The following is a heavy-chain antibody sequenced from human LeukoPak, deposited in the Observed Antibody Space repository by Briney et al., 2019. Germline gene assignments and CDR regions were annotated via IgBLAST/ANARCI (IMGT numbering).Heavy chain of an antibody. J-gene: IGHJ4*02. V-gene: IGHV1-2*02. CDR2: INPNSGGT. CDR3: ARVRLEYSSSDGFDY. CDR1: GYTFTGYY. Sequence: ASVKVSCKASGYTFTGYYMHWVRQAPGQGLEWMGWINPNSGGTNYAQKFQGRVTMTRDTSISTAYMELSRLRSDDTAVYHCARVRLEYSSSDGFDYWGQGTLVTVSS. D-gene: IGHD6-6*01.